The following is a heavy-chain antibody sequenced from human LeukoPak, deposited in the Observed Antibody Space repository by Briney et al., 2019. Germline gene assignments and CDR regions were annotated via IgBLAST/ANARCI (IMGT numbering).Heavy chain of an antibody. Sequence: SETLSLTCTVSRGSVITYSWSWIRQPAGEGLEWIGRFYTNGSTNYNPSLKTRVTLSIDKSKNHFSLKLSSVTAADTAVYYRARELTLTTAFDIWGQGTVVTVSS. J-gene: IGHJ3*02. CDR2: FYTNGST. CDR3: ARELTLTTAFDI. D-gene: IGHD1/OR15-1a*01. CDR1: RGSVITYS. V-gene: IGHV4-4*07.